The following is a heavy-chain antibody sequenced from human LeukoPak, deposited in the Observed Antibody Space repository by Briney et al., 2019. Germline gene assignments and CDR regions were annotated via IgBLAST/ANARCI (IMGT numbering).Heavy chain of an antibody. V-gene: IGHV3-30-3*01. CDR1: GFTFSSYA. D-gene: IGHD6-25*01. CDR2: ISYDGSNK. CDR3: ARVGSGINVYWYFDL. Sequence: GRSLRLSCAASGFTFSSYAMHWVRQAPGKGLEWVAVISYDGSNKYYADSVKGRFTISRDNSKNTLYLQMNSLRAEDTAVYYCARVGSGINVYWYFDLWGRGTLVTVSS. J-gene: IGHJ2*01.